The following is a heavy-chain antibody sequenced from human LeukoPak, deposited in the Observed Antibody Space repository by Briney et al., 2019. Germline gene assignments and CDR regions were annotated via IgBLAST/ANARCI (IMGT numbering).Heavy chain of an antibody. CDR1: GYTFTGYY. V-gene: IGHV1-2*04. CDR3: ARDSAAGTGSFDY. Sequence: ASVKVSCKASGYTFTGYYMHWVRQAPGQGLGWMGWINPNSGGTNYAQKFQGWVTMTRDTSISTAYMELSRLRSDDTAVYYCARDSAAGTGSFDYWGQGTLVTVSS. CDR2: INPNSGGT. J-gene: IGHJ4*02. D-gene: IGHD6-13*01.